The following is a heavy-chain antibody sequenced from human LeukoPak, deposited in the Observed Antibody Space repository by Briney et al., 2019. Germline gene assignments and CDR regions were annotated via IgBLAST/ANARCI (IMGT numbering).Heavy chain of an antibody. J-gene: IGHJ3*02. CDR1: GGTFSSYA. V-gene: IGHV1-69*05. Sequence: ASVKVSCKASGGTFSSYAISWVRQAPGQGLEWMERIIPIFGTANYAQKFQGRVTITTDESTSTAYMELSSLRSEDTAVYYCARDFEGSGSAEAFDIWGQGTMVTVSS. CDR2: IIPIFGTA. D-gene: IGHD1-26*01. CDR3: ARDFEGSGSAEAFDI.